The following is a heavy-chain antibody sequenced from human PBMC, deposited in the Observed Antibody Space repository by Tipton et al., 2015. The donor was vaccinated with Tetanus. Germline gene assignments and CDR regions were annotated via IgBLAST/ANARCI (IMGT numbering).Heavy chain of an antibody. D-gene: IGHD5/OR15-5a*01. J-gene: IGHJ4*02. CDR3: ARLREIVSRSGWDFDY. CDR1: GGSMSTRGHY. V-gene: IGHV4-39*01. CDR2: LSYRGRT. Sequence: GLVKPSETLSFTCIVPGGSMSTRGHYGAWVGQSPGQGLEWIGSLSYRGRTYYNPSLKSRVTRSVDPSKKYSSVRLRSVTAADTAVYYCARLREIVSRSGWDFDYWGQGILVTVSS.